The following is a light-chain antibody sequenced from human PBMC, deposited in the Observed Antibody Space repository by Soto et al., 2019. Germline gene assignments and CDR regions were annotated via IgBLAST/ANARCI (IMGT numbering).Light chain of an antibody. Sequence: DIVLTHSPGTLSLSPWDVATLSCRASQSVAGDYVAWYQQKLAQAPRLLIYGASNRATDIPDRFSGSGSGTDFTLTIGGLEPEDFAVYYCQQYGNSPTTFGQGTKVDIK. J-gene: IGKJ1*01. CDR2: GAS. V-gene: IGKV3-20*01. CDR3: QQYGNSPTT. CDR1: QSVAGDY.